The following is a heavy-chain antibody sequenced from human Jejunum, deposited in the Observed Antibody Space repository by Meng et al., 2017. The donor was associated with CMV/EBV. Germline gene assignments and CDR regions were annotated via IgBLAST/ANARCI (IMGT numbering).Heavy chain of an antibody. CDR3: ARGPGASTREGFDH. D-gene: IGHD1-26*01. Sequence: QVQLQGSGPGLVKASETLSLTCTVSGGSINNYYWSWIRQSAGKGLEWIGRFYSSDTYNYHPSLNSRVTMSLDTSKKQFSLILSSVTAADTARYYCARGPGASTREGFDHWGLGTLVTVSS. CDR1: GGSINNYY. J-gene: IGHJ4*02. V-gene: IGHV4-4*07. CDR2: FYSSDTY.